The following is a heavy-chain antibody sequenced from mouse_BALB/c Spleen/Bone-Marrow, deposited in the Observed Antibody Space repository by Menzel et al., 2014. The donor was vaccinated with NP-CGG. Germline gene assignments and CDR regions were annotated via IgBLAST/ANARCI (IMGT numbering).Heavy chain of an antibody. D-gene: IGHD1-1*01. CDR2: INPSTGYT. Sequence: VQLQQSGAELAKPGASVKMSCKASDYTFTSYRMHWVKQRPGQGLEWIGYINPSTGYTEYNQKFKDKATLTADKSSSTAYMQLSSLTSEDSAVYYCARGTVVAYYYAMDYWGQGTSVTVSS. J-gene: IGHJ4*01. CDR3: ARGTVVAYYYAMDY. CDR1: DYTFTSYR. V-gene: IGHV1-4*01.